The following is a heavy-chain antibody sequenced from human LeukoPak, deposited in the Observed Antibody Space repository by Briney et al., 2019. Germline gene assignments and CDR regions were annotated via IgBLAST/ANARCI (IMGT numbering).Heavy chain of an antibody. CDR1: GFTFSSCA. J-gene: IGHJ4*02. D-gene: IGHD3-9*01. CDR2: ISGSGGST. V-gene: IGHV3-23*01. Sequence: GGSLRLSCAASGFTFSSCAMSWVRQAPGKGLEWVSAISGSGGSTYYADSVKGRFAISRDNSKNTLYLQMNSLRAEDTAVYYCAKDLTRRYFDWLLTGYFDYWGQGTLVTVSS. CDR3: AKDLTRRYFDWLLTGYFDY.